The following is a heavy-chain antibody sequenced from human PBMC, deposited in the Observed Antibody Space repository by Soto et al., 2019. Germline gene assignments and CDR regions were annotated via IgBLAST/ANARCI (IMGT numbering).Heavy chain of an antibody. V-gene: IGHV1-69*12. D-gene: IGHD6-6*01. CDR2: IILIFGTA. CDR1: EGTFSSYA. Sequence: FQLLQSGAGLKNPGSSVKVSCKASEGTFSSYAISWVRQAPEQGLEWWGGIILIFGTATYARKFQGRVTITAXXXTXXAYMELSSLRSEDTAVYYCASHGRQLVDYYYGMDVWGQGTTVTVSS. CDR3: ASHGRQLVDYYYGMDV. J-gene: IGHJ6*02.